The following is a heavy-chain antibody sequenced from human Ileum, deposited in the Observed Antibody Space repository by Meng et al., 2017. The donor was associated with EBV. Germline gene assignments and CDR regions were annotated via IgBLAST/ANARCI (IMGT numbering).Heavy chain of an antibody. V-gene: IGHV1-18*01. CDR1: GYSFSRYV. CDR3: ASKQYFFAY. CDR2: INPYDGDT. Sequence: QVQLVQSGTEVKKPGASVKDSCKTSGYSFSRYVSSWVRQAPGQGLEWVGWINPYDGDTNYAQKLQDRVTLTTDTSTSTAYMELRSLRSDDTAVYYCASKQYFFAYWGQGTLVTVSS. J-gene: IGHJ4*02. D-gene: IGHD1/OR15-1a*01.